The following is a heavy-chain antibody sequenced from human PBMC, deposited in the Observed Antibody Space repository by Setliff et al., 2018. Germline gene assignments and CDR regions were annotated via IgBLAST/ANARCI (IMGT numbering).Heavy chain of an antibody. V-gene: IGHV1-69*13. Sequence: GASVKVSCKASGGTFTKYGISWVRQAPGQGLEWMGGTIPMFGTTNYARKFQGRVTIISGESTSTAYMQLSSLGSEDTAVYYCVREGVDTRSSTDYRYYMDVWGKGTTVTVSS. J-gene: IGHJ6*03. CDR3: VREGVDTRSSTDYRYYMDV. D-gene: IGHD5-18*01. CDR1: GGTFTKYG. CDR2: TIPMFGTT.